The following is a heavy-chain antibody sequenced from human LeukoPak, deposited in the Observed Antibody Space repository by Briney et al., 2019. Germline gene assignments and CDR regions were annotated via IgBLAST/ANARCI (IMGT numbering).Heavy chain of an antibody. V-gene: IGHV1-69*13. Sequence: SVKVSCKASGHTFTSYDINWVRQATGQGLEWIGWIIPIFGTANYAQKFQGRVTITADESTSTAYMELSSLRSEDTAVYYCARDRDSGSPIGYYYMDVWGKGTTVTVSS. D-gene: IGHD1-26*01. CDR1: GHTFTSYD. CDR2: IIPIFGTA. CDR3: ARDRDSGSPIGYYYMDV. J-gene: IGHJ6*03.